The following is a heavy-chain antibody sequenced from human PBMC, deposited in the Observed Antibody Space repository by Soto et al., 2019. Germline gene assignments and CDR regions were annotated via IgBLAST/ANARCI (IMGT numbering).Heavy chain of an antibody. D-gene: IGHD2-15*01. CDR1: GGTFSSYA. CDR3: ARDRRADIVVVVAATPPLYYYGMDV. V-gene: IGHV1-69*13. J-gene: IGHJ6*01. Sequence: ASVKVSCKASGGTFSSYAISWVRQAPGRGLEWMGGIIPIFGTANYAQKFQGRVTITADESTSTAYMELSSLRSEDTAVYYCARDRRADIVVVVAATPPLYYYGMDVWGQGTTVTVSS. CDR2: IIPIFGTA.